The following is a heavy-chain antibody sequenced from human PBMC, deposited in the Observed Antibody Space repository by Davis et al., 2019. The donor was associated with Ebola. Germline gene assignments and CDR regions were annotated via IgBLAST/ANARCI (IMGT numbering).Heavy chain of an antibody. V-gene: IGHV4-39*01. CDR2: IYYRGNT. D-gene: IGHD2-21*02. J-gene: IGHJ4*02. Sequence: SETLSLTCIVSGGSISSKTHYWGWIRQPPGKGLEWIGSIYYRGNTYYSPSLKSRVTISVDTSKNQFSLKLSSVTAADTAVYYCARHEVYCRGGCYEPFDYWGQGTLVTVSS. CDR3: ARHEVYCRGGCYEPFDY. CDR1: GGSISSKTHY.